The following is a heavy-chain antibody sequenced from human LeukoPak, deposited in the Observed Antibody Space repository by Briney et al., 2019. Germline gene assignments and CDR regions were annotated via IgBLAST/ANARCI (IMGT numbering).Heavy chain of an antibody. CDR1: GYTFTNYG. CDR3: ARDHSMARQWLVEAFDI. Sequence: ASVKVSCKASGYTFTNYGVSWVRQAPGQGLEWMGWISADNGNTNYAQKLQGRVTMTTDTSTSTAYMELRSLRSDDTAVYYCARDHSMARQWLVEAFDIWGQGTMVTVSS. J-gene: IGHJ3*02. V-gene: IGHV1-18*01. D-gene: IGHD6-19*01. CDR2: ISADNGNT.